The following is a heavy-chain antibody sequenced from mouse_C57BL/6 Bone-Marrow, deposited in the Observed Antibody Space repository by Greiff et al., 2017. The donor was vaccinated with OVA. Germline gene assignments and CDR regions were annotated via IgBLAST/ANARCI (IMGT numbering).Heavy chain of an antibody. V-gene: IGHV7-1*01. CDR3: ARDDYYWYFDV. CDR1: GFTFSDFY. CDR2: SRNKANDYTT. Sequence: EVMLVESRGGLVQSGRSLRLSCATSGFTFSDFYMEWVRQAPGKGLEWIAASRNKANDYTTEYSASVKGRFIVSRDTSQSILYLQMNALRAEDTAIYYCARDDYYWYFDVWGTGTTVTVSS. J-gene: IGHJ1*03.